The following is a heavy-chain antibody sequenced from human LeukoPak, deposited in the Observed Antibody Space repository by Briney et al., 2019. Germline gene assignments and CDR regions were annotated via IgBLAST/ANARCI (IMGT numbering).Heavy chain of an antibody. CDR3: ARSEAAAGSFYFDY. CDR2: IYTSGST. D-gene: IGHD6-13*01. CDR1: GGSISSGSYY. V-gene: IGHV4-61*02. Sequence: SETLSLTCTVSGGSISSGSYYWSWIRQPAGKGLEWIGRIYTSGSTNYNPSLKSRVTISVDTSKNQFSLKLSSVTAADMAVYYCARSEAAAGSFYFDYWGQGTLVTVSS. J-gene: IGHJ4*02.